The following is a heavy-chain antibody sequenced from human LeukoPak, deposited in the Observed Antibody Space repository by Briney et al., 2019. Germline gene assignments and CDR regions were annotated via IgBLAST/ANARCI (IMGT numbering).Heavy chain of an antibody. CDR3: AKVVQYTASTGTGLDY. V-gene: IGHV3-33*06. CDR1: GFTFINYG. Sequence: GGSLRLSCAASGFTFINYGMHWVRQAPGKGLDWVAVIWYDGSYKYYADSVKGRFTISRDNSKNTLYLQMNSLRAEDTAIYYCAKVVQYTASTGTGLDYWGQGTLVTVSS. D-gene: IGHD6-13*01. J-gene: IGHJ4*02. CDR2: IWYDGSYK.